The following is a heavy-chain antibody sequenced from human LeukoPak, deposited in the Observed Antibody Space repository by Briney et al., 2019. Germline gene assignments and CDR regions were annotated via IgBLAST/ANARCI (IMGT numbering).Heavy chain of an antibody. CDR3: ARLSVWDAFDI. CDR2: IYHSGST. J-gene: IGHJ3*02. Sequence: SETLSLTCAVSGGSISSGGYSWSWIRQPPGKGLEWIGYIYHSGSTYYNPSLKNRVTISVDRSKNQYSLKLSSVTAADTAVYYCARLSVWDAFDIWGQGTMVTVSS. V-gene: IGHV4-30-2*01. D-gene: IGHD3-16*01. CDR1: GGSISSGGYS.